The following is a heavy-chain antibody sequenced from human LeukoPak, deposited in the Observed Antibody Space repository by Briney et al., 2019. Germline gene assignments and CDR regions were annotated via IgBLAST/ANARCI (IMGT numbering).Heavy chain of an antibody. CDR1: GFTFSSYS. D-gene: IGHD3-3*01. CDR2: ISSSSSYI. CDR3: ASGRITIFGVVIPPFDY. V-gene: IGHV3-21*01. Sequence: GGSLRLSCAASGFTFSSYSMNWVRQAPGRGLEWVSSISSSSSYIYYADSVKGRFTISRDNAKNSLYLQMNSLRAEDTAVYYCASGRITIFGVVIPPFDYWGQGTLVTVSS. J-gene: IGHJ4*02.